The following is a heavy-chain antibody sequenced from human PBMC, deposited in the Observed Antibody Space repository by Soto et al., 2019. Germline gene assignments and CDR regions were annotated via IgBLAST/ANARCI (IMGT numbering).Heavy chain of an antibody. Sequence: SETLSLTCTVSGGSISSGGYYWSWIRQHPGKGLEWIGYIYYSGSTYYNPSLKSRVTISVDTSKNQFSLKLSSVTAADTAVYYCAREADYYDSSGYDSWGQGTLVTVSS. CDR1: GGSISSGGYY. CDR2: IYYSGST. D-gene: IGHD3-22*01. V-gene: IGHV4-31*03. J-gene: IGHJ5*02. CDR3: AREADYYDSSGYDS.